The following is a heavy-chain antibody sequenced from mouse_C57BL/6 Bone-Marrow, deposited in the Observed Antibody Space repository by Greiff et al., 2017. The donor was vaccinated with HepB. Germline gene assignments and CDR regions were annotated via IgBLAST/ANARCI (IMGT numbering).Heavy chain of an antibody. V-gene: IGHV1-42*01. D-gene: IGHD1-1*02. CDR3: ALWSFAY. J-gene: IGHJ3*01. CDR1: GYSFTGYY. Sequence: VQLQQSGPELVKPGASVKISCKASGYSFTGYYMNWVKQSPEKSLEWIGEINPSTGGTTYNQKFKAKATLTVDKSSSTAYMQLKSRTSEDSAVYYCALWSFAYWGQGTRVTVSA. CDR2: INPSTGGT.